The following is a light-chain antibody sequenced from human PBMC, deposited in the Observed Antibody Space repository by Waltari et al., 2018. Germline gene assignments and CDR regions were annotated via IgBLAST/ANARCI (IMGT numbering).Light chain of an antibody. Sequence: ETVMTQSPSTLSLSPWDRATLSCRASQSVSTNLAWYQKKPGQAPRLLIYGASIRATGIPARFSGRGAGTEFTLTISSLQSEDFAVYYCQQYNNWPPYIFGQGSQLEI. V-gene: IGKV3-15*01. J-gene: IGKJ2*01. CDR3: QQYNNWPPYI. CDR1: QSVSTN. CDR2: GAS.